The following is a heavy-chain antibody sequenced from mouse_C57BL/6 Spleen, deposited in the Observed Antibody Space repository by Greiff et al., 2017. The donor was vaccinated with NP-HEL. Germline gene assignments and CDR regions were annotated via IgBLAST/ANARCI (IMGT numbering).Heavy chain of an antibody. D-gene: IGHD1-1*01. CDR3: ANNYYGSYYFDY. J-gene: IGHJ2*01. CDR2: IYPGDGDT. V-gene: IGHV1-82*01. CDR1: GYAFSSSW. Sequence: LVESGPELVKPGASVKISCKASGYAFSSSWMNWVKQRPGKGLEWIGRIYPGDGDTNYNGKFKGKATLTADKSSSTAYMQLSSLTSEDSAVYFCANNYYGSYYFDYWGQGTTLTVSS.